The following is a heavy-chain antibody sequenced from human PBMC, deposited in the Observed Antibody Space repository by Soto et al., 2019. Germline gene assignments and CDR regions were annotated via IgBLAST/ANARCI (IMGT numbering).Heavy chain of an antibody. D-gene: IGHD3-10*01. CDR1: GFTLTGYY. CDR2: INPNGGST. Sequence: SVKVSWRASGFTLTGYYMHWVRQAPGQGLEWMGVINPNGGSTDYAQKFQGRVTMTRDTSTRTVYMELNSLTSDDTAVYYRARARGWFDPWGQGTLVTVSS. V-gene: IGHV1-46*01. J-gene: IGHJ5*02. CDR3: ARARGWFDP.